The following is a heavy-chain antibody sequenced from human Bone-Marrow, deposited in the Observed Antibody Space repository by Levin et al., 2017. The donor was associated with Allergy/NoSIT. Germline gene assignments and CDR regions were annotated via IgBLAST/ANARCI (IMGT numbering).Heavy chain of an antibody. CDR2: IKSKTDGGTT. CDR3: TTWYGSYAFDI. CDR1: GFTFSNAW. D-gene: IGHD1-14*01. Sequence: GESLKISCAASGFTFSNAWMSWVRQAPGKGLEWVGRIKSKTDGGTTDYAAPVKGRFTISRDDSKNTLYLQMNSLKTEDTAVYYCTTWYGSYAFDIWGQGTMVTVSS. J-gene: IGHJ3*02. V-gene: IGHV3-15*01.